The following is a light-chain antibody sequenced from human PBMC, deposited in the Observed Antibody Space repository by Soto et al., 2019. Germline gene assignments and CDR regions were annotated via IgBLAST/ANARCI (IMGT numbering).Light chain of an antibody. CDR3: QQYGSSPPSIT. J-gene: IGKJ5*01. CDR2: GAS. CDR1: QSVSSSY. Sequence: EIVLTQSPGTLSLSPGERATLSCRASQSVSSSYLAWYQQKPGQAPRLLIYGASSRATGIPDRFSGSGSGTDFTLTISRLEPEDFAVYYCQQYGSSPPSITFGQGTR. V-gene: IGKV3-20*01.